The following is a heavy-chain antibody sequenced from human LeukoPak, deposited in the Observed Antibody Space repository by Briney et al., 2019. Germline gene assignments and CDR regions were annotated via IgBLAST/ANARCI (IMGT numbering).Heavy chain of an antibody. D-gene: IGHD7-27*01. CDR2: IYWDDDK. V-gene: IGHV2-5*02. CDR1: GFSLSTSGVG. J-gene: IGHJ3*02. Sequence: SGPTLVKPTQTLTLTCTFSGFSLSTSGVGVGWIRQPPGKALEWLALIYWDDDKRYSPSLKSRLAITKDTSKNQVVLTMTNMDPVDTATYYCAHRQNWGEAFDIWGQGTMVTVSS. CDR3: AHRQNWGEAFDI.